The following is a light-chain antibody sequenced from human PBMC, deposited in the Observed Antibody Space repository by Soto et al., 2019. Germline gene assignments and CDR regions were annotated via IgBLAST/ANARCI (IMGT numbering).Light chain of an antibody. J-gene: IGKJ3*01. CDR3: QLSYRDPFFS. V-gene: IGKV1-39*01. CDR2: AAS. CDR1: QRISSY. Sequence: DIQLTQSPSSLSASVGDRVTITCRASQRISSYLNWFQQKPGKAPELLSSAASTSQSEVPSRFIGTGSGTDFTLTISSLRPQEFATYYCQLSYRDPFFSFGPGTKVDI.